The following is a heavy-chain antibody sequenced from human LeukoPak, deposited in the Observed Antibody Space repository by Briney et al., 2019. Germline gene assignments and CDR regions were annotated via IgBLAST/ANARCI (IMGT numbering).Heavy chain of an antibody. CDR1: GGSISSSSYY. D-gene: IGHD2-2*01. J-gene: IGHJ6*02. CDR3: ASGSVVPAAIGYYGMDV. CDR2: LYYSGST. Sequence: PSETLSLTCTVSGGSISSSSYYWGWIRQPPGKGLEWIGSLYYSGSTYYNPSLKSRVTISVDTPKNLVSLKLSSVTAADTAVYYCASGSVVPAAIGYYGMDVWGQGTTVTVSS. V-gene: IGHV4-39*01.